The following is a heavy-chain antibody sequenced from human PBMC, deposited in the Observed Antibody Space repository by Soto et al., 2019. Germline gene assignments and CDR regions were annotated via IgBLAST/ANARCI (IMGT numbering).Heavy chain of an antibody. Sequence: QVQLVESGGGVVQPGRSLRLSCAASGFTFSSYAMHWVRQAPGKGLEWVAIMSYDGNNQYYADSVKGRFTLSRDNFKNTLHLQMNSLRAEDTAVYYCAKALGELSPESFDYWGQGILVTVSS. CDR1: GFTFSSYA. CDR2: MSYDGNNQ. J-gene: IGHJ4*02. D-gene: IGHD3-16*02. V-gene: IGHV3-30*18. CDR3: AKALGELSPESFDY.